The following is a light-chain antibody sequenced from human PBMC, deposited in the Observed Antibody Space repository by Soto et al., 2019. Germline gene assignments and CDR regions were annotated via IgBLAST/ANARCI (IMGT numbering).Light chain of an antibody. J-gene: IGLJ2*01. V-gene: IGLV1-47*01. CDR2: RNN. Sequence: QSVLTQPPSASGTPGQRVTISCSGSSSNIGSNYVFWYQHLPGTAPKLLIYRNNQRPSRVPDRFSGSKSGTSASLAISGLRSEDETDYYCAAWDDSLSGVLFGGGTKLTVL. CDR3: AAWDDSLSGVL. CDR1: SSNIGSNY.